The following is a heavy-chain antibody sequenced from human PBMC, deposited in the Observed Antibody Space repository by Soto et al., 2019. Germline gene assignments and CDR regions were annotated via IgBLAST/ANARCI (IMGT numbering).Heavy chain of an antibody. CDR1: GFNFINAW. CDR2: IKSKTDGGTT. D-gene: IGHD1-26*01. J-gene: IGHJ6*02. Sequence: EVQLVESGGGLVEPGGSLRLSCAASGFNFINAWMHWVCQAPGKGLEWVGRIKSKTDGGTTDYAAPVKGRLIISRDDSKNTLYLQINSLKMEDTAVYYCSALGVWGQGTTVTVSS. V-gene: IGHV3-15*07. CDR3: SALGV.